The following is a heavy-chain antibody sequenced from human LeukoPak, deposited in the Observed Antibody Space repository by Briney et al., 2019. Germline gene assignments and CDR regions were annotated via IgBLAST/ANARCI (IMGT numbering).Heavy chain of an antibody. CDR1: GFTFSSYA. J-gene: IGHJ4*02. Sequence: GSLRLSCAASGFTFSSYAMSWVRQAPGKGLEWVSAISGSGGSTYYADSVKGRFTISRDNSKNTLYLQMNSLRAEDTAVYYCARPPSFYSSSWYYFDSWGQGTLVTVSS. CDR2: ISGSGGST. CDR3: ARPPSFYSSSWYYFDS. V-gene: IGHV3-23*01. D-gene: IGHD6-13*01.